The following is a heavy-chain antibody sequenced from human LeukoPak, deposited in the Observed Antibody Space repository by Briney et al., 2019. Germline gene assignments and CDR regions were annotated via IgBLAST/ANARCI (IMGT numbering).Heavy chain of an antibody. Sequence: GGSLRPSCAASGFTFSSYSMNWVRQAPGKGLEWVSYISSSSSTIYYADSVKGRFTISRDNAKNSLYLQMNGLRAEDTAVYYCARVVVVAAADYWGQGTLVTVSS. J-gene: IGHJ4*02. CDR1: GFTFSSYS. V-gene: IGHV3-48*01. CDR3: ARVVVVAAADY. CDR2: ISSSSSTI. D-gene: IGHD2-15*01.